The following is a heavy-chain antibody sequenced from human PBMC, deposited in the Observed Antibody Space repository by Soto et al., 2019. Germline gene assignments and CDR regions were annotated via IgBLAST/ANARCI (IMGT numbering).Heavy chain of an antibody. D-gene: IGHD3-3*01. V-gene: IGHV4-59*08. CDR1: GGSISSYY. J-gene: IGHJ4*02. Sequence: QVQLQESGPGLVKPSETLSLTCTVSGGSISSYYWSWIRQPPGKGLEWIGYIYYSGSTNYNPSLKSRVTISVDTSKNQFSLKLSSVTAADTAVYYCARYFYSFRIFDYWGQGTPVTVSS. CDR2: IYYSGST. CDR3: ARYFYSFRIFDY.